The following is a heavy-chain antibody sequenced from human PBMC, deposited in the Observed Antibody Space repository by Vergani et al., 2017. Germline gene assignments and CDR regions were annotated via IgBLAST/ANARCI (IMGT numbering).Heavy chain of an antibody. J-gene: IGHJ3*01. CDR3: ASGGHGSENGGALQL. CDR2: IYPGDSEV. Sequence: EKQLVQSGSETKKPGESLKIPCQAFGYIFSNFWIGWVRQRPGRGLEWMGIIYPGDSEVKSNPTFRGQVIFTVDTSANTAYLQWRSLQASDTATYFCASGGHGSENGGALQLWGQGTNITVSS. V-gene: IGHV5-51*01. CDR1: GYIFSNFW. D-gene: IGHD3-10*01.